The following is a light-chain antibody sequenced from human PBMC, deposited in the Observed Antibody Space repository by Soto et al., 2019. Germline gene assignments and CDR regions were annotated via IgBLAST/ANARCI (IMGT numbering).Light chain of an antibody. J-gene: IGLJ1*01. Sequence: QSVLTQPPSASGTPGQRVTISCSGSSSNIGSNTVNWYQQLPGTAPKLLIYNNNQRPSGVPDRFSGSKSGTSASLAISGLQSEDEADYYGAAWDDSLKGLVFGTGTKVTVL. CDR3: AAWDDSLKGLV. CDR1: SSNIGSNT. CDR2: NNN. V-gene: IGLV1-44*01.